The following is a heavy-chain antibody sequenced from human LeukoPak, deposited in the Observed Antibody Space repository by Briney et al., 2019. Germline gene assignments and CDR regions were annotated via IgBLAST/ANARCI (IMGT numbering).Heavy chain of an antibody. Sequence: GGSLRLSCAASGFTFDDHAMHWVRQAPGKCLEWVSLISWDGGSTYYADSVKGRFTISRDNSKNSLYLQMNSLRAEDTALYYCAKDGSDNYYDSSGHFDYWGQGTLVTVSS. V-gene: IGHV3-43D*03. CDR1: GFTFDDHA. J-gene: IGHJ4*02. CDR3: AKDGSDNYYDSSGHFDY. CDR2: ISWDGGST. D-gene: IGHD3-22*01.